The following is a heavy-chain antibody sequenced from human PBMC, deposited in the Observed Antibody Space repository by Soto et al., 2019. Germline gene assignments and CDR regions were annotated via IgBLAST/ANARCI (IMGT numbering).Heavy chain of an antibody. CDR2: IHHSGST. V-gene: IGHV4-61*01. D-gene: IGHD3-3*01. CDR3: ARDHDXLDSPPRSPHFYYAMDV. J-gene: IGHJ6*02. Sequence: SETLSLTCTVSDGSVSSSSYSWSWIRQPPGKGLEWIGHIHHSGSTKYNPSLESRVTISADTSKNQLSLRLKSVTAADTAVYYCARDHDXLDSPPRSPHFYYAMDVWGRGTKVTVSS. CDR1: DGSVSSSSYS.